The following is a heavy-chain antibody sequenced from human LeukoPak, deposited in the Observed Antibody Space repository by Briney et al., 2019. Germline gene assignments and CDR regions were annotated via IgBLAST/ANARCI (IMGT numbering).Heavy chain of an antibody. CDR2: IYNSGST. J-gene: IGHJ4*02. CDR1: GGSISGSY. V-gene: IGHV4-59*08. Sequence: SETLSLTSTVSGGSISGSYWSWIRQPPGKGLEWIGYIYNSGSTNYNPSLKSRVAISVDTSKNQFSLKLSSVTAADTAVYYCARHEAAALSSLVYWGQGTLVTVSS. CDR3: ARHEAAALSSLVY. D-gene: IGHD6-13*01.